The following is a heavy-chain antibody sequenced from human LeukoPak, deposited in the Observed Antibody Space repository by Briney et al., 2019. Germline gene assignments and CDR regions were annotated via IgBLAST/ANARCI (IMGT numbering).Heavy chain of an antibody. CDR1: GGSLSDYY. J-gene: IGHJ6*03. V-gene: IGHV4-34*01. Sequence: PETLSLTCAVYGGSLSDYYWSWIRQSPGKGLEWIGEISHRGRTYYNLSLKSRVTISVDTSKNQFSLELSSATAADTAVYFCARGRVSSSTWYSTYYYYFYMDVWGKGTTVTVSS. CDR3: ARGRVSSSTWYSTYYYYFYMDV. D-gene: IGHD6-13*01. CDR2: ISHRGRT.